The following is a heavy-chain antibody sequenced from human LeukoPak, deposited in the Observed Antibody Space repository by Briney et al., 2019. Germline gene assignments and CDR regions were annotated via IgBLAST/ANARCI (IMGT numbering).Heavy chain of an antibody. CDR3: AKAPVTTCRGAYCYPFDY. CDR1: GFTFSSYA. J-gene: IGHJ4*02. D-gene: IGHD2-21*01. CDR2: ISSNGGNI. V-gene: IGHV3-64*01. Sequence: GGSLRLSCAASGFTFSSYAMHWVRQAPGKGLEYVSVISSNGGNIYYANSVKGRFTISRDNSKNTLFLQMNRLRPEDAAVYYCAKAPVTTCRGAYCYPFDYWGQGTLVTVSS.